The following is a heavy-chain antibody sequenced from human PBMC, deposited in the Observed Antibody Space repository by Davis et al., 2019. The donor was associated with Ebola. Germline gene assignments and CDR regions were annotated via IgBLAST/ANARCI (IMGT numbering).Heavy chain of an antibody. CDR2: IDPSDSYT. Sequence: GGSLRLSCKGSGYSFTSYWISWVRQMPGKGLEWMGRIDPSDSYTNYSPSFQGHVTISADKSISTAYLQWSSLKASDTAMYYCATLGYCSGGSCYYYYYGMDVWGQGTTVTVSS. J-gene: IGHJ6*02. V-gene: IGHV5-10-1*01. CDR1: GYSFTSYW. D-gene: IGHD2-15*01. CDR3: ATLGYCSGGSCYYYYYGMDV.